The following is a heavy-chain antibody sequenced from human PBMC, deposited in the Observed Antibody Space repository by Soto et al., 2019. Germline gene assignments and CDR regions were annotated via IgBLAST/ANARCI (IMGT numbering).Heavy chain of an antibody. J-gene: IGHJ5*02. CDR3: VRDGSKSLRDWFDP. Sequence: SETLSLTCNVSGGSISKFYWAWIRKTAGNGLECMGRVYATGTTDYNPSLRSRVAMSVDISKKTFSLRLRSVTGADSGVYYCVRDGSKSLRDWFDPWGQGILVTVSS. CDR2: VYATGTT. V-gene: IGHV4-4*07. CDR1: GGSISKFY.